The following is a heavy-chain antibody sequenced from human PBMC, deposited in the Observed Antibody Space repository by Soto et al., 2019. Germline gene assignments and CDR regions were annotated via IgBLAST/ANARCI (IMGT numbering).Heavy chain of an antibody. D-gene: IGHD3-9*01. CDR2: ISYDGSNK. J-gene: IGHJ3*02. CDR3: ATVTGYRQDFDAFDI. V-gene: IGHV3-30-3*01. CDR1: GFSFSNYA. Sequence: QVQLVESGGGVVQPGRSLRLSCAASGFSFSNYAMHWVRQAPGKGLEWVAVISYDGSNKYYADSVKGRFTISRDNSKNTLYLQMHNLRTEDTAVHYCATVTGYRQDFDAFDIRGQGTMV.